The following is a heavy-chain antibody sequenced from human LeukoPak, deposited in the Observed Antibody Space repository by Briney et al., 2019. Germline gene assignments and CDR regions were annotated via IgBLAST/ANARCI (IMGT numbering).Heavy chain of an antibody. CDR2: ISDTGNT. CDR3: AKGRIGFDC. V-gene: IGHV3-23*01. J-gene: IGHJ4*02. D-gene: IGHD2-15*01. Sequence: GGSLRLSCAASGFTLSSYAMSWVRQAPGKGLEWVSAISDTGNTYHADSVKGRFTISRDISKNMLYLQMNSLRAEDTAVYYCAKGRIGFDCWGQGTLVTVSS. CDR1: GFTLSSYA.